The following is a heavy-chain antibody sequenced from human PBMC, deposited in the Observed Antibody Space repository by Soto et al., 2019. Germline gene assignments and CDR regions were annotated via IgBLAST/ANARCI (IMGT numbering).Heavy chain of an antibody. CDR1: GFTFSRYE. D-gene: IGHD3-10*01. CDR2: IHSSATTI. J-gene: IGHJ3*01. Sequence: EVKLVESGGGLVQPGGSLRLSCAASGFTFSRYEMNWVRQAPGKGLEWIAYIHSSATTIYYADSVKGRFTISRDNAKNSLSLQQNSLSAEDTAVYYCATRPGGGGAFDFWGQGTMVTVSS. CDR3: ATRPGGGGAFDF. V-gene: IGHV3-48*03.